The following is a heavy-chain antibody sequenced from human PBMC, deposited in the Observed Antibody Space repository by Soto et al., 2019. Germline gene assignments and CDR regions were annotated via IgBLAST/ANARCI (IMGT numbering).Heavy chain of an antibody. D-gene: IGHD3-10*01. J-gene: IGHJ6*02. CDR1: GGSVSSGDYF. Sequence: SETLSLTCTVSGGSVSSGDYFWSWLRQSPGKRLEWIAYIYYSGSTNYNPSLKSRATISVDTSKSQVSLTLTSMTAADAALYYCARSPNYYYYGFDVWGQGTAVTV. CDR2: IYYSGST. CDR3: ARSPNYYYYGFDV. V-gene: IGHV4-61*08.